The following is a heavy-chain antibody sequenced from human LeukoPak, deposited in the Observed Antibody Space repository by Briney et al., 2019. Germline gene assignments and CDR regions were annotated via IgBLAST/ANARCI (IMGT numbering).Heavy chain of an antibody. V-gene: IGHV4-39*01. CDR3: ARYPKSYSSGWTAFDI. CDR1: GGSISSSSYY. D-gene: IGHD6-19*01. Sequence: SETPSLTCTVSGGSISSSSYYWGWIRQPPGKGLEWIGSMYYSGITYYNPSLRSRVTMSVDTSKNQFSLKLSSVTAADTAVYYCARYPKSYSSGWTAFDIWGQGTMVTVSS. J-gene: IGHJ3*02. CDR2: MYYSGIT.